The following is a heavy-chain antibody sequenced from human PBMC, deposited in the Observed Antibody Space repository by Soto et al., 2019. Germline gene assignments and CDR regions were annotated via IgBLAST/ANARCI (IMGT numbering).Heavy chain of an antibody. CDR1: GYTFTSYG. J-gene: IGHJ3*02. Sequence: ASVKVSCKASGYTFTSYGIIWVRQAPGQGLEWMGWISAYNGNTNYAQKLQGRVTMTTDTSTSTAYMELRSLRSDDTAVYYCARDTPYYYDSSGWAAFDIWGQGTMVTVSS. V-gene: IGHV1-18*04. CDR3: ARDTPYYYDSSGWAAFDI. D-gene: IGHD3-22*01. CDR2: ISAYNGNT.